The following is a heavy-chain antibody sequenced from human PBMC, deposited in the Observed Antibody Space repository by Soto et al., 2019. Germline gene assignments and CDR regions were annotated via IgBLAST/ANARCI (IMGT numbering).Heavy chain of an antibody. CDR2: ISYDGSNK. Sequence: GGSLRLSCAASGFTFSSYGMHWVRQAPGKGLEWVAVISYDGSNKYYADSVKGRFTISRDNSKNTLYLQMNSLRAEDTAVYYCAKDGDCSSTSCYSLDYWGQGTLVTVSS. D-gene: IGHD2-2*01. CDR1: GFTFSSYG. J-gene: IGHJ4*02. CDR3: AKDGDCSSTSCYSLDY. V-gene: IGHV3-30*18.